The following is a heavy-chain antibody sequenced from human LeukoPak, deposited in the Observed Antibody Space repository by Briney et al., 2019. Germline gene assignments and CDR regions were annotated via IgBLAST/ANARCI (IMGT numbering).Heavy chain of an antibody. V-gene: IGHV4-61*02. D-gene: IGHD2-2*01. CDR3: ARFRRVGSTKDSMDV. J-gene: IGHJ6*03. CDR1: GGSISSGSYY. CDR2: IYTSGST. Sequence: SETLSLTCTVSGGSISSGSYYWSWIRQPAGKGLEWIGRIYTSGSTNYNPSLKSRVTISVDTSKNQFSLKLSSVTAADTAVYYCARFRRVGSTKDSMDVWGKGTTVTISS.